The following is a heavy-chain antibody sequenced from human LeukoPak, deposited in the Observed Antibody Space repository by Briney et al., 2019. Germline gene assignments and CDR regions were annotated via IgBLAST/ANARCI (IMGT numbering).Heavy chain of an antibody. CDR3: ARHVRYSYGSNSGSYYTDAFDI. CDR2: IYTSGST. J-gene: IGHJ3*02. CDR1: GGSISSGSYY. D-gene: IGHD3-10*01. Sequence: PSQTLSLTCTVSGGSISSGSYYWSWIRQPAGKGLEWIGRIYTSGSTNYNPSLKSRVIISVDMSENQFSLKLNSVTAADTAVYYCARHVRYSYGSNSGSYYTDAFDIWGQGTMVTVSS. V-gene: IGHV4-61*02.